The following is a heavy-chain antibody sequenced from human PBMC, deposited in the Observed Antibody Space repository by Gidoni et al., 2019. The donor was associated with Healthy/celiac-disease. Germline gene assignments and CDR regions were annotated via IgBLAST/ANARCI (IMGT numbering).Heavy chain of an antibody. J-gene: IGHJ5*02. Sequence: QVQLQESGPGLVKPSETLSLPCTVSGGSLSSYYWSWIRQPPGKGLEWIGYIYYSGSTNYNPSLKSRVTISVDTAKNQFSLKLSSVTAADTAVYYCASTYYDFWSSRGVWFDPWGQGTLVTVSS. CDR2: IYYSGST. CDR3: ASTYYDFWSSRGVWFDP. CDR1: GGSLSSYY. D-gene: IGHD3-3*01. V-gene: IGHV4-59*01.